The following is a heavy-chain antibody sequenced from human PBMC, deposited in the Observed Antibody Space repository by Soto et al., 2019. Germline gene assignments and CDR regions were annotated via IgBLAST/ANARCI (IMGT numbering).Heavy chain of an antibody. CDR1: GGSISSSNW. Sequence: SETLSLTCAVSGGSISSSNWWSWVRQPPGKGLEWIGEIYHSGSTNYNPSLKSRVTISVDKSKNQFSLKLSSVTAADTAVYYCARYIVGATYYFDYWGQGTLVTVS. J-gene: IGHJ4*02. D-gene: IGHD1-26*01. V-gene: IGHV4-4*02. CDR2: IYHSGST. CDR3: ARYIVGATYYFDY.